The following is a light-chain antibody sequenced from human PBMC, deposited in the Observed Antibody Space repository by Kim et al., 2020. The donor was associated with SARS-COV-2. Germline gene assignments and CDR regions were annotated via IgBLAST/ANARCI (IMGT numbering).Light chain of an antibody. V-gene: IGLV2-8*01. Sequence: GESITVSCTGTGGDVGGYNDVSWYQQHPGKAPKLIIYEVSKRPSGVPDRFSGSKSGNTASLTVSGLQAEDEADYCCSSYAGSNNLVFGGGTQLTVL. CDR3: SSYAGSNNLV. CDR1: GGDVGGYND. J-gene: IGLJ2*01. CDR2: EVS.